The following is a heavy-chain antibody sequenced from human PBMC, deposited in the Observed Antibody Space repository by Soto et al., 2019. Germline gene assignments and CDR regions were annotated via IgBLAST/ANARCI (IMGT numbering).Heavy chain of an antibody. D-gene: IGHD3-3*01. CDR2: IYYSGST. CDR1: GGSISSYY. V-gene: IGHV4-59*01. J-gene: IGHJ6*03. CDR3: ARGNPRVYYDFWSGSPPLEDYYYYYMDV. Sequence: SETLSLTCTVSGGSISSYYWSWIRQPPGKGLEWIGYIYYSGSTNYNPSLKSRVTISVDTSKNQFSLKLSPVTAADTAVYYCARGNPRVYYDFWSGSPPLEDYYYYYMDVWGKGTTVTVSS.